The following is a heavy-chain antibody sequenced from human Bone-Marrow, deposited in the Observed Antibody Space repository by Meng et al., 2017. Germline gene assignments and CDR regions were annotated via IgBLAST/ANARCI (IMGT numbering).Heavy chain of an antibody. CDR3: ARDAVVYSGSSYFDY. J-gene: IGHJ4*02. D-gene: IGHD1-26*01. V-gene: IGHV1-2*06. CDR2: IDPRSGGT. CDR1: GYTFTAYW. Sequence: ASVKVSCKPSGYTFTAYWLHWVRQAPGQGLDWMGRIDPRSGGTQYAQNFQGRVTMTRDASISTTYMELSRLRSDDTAVYYCARDAVVYSGSSYFDYWGQGTLVTVSS.